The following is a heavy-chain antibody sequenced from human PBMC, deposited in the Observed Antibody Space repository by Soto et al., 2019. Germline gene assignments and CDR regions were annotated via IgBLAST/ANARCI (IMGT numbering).Heavy chain of an antibody. CDR3: ARGRRGDFWRGYYYYSYMDV. Sequence: ASVKVSCKASGYTFTSYDINWVRQATGQGLEWMGWINPNSGNTGYAQNFQGRVTMTRNTSISTAYMELSSLRSEDTAVYYCARGRRGDFWRGYYYYSYMDVWGKGTTVTVSS. V-gene: IGHV1-8*01. CDR2: INPNSGNT. D-gene: IGHD3-3*01. J-gene: IGHJ6*03. CDR1: GYTFTSYD.